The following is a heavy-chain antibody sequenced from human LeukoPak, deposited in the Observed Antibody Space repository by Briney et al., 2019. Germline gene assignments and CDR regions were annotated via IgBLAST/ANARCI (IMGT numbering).Heavy chain of an antibody. J-gene: IGHJ4*02. D-gene: IGHD2-15*01. Sequence: PSETLSLTCTVSGGSISSSSYYWGWIRQPPGKGLEWIGSIYYSGSTYYNPSLKSRVTISVDTSKNQFSLKLSSVTAADTAVYYCWGSGHIRDYWGQGTLVTVSS. CDR3: WGSGHIRDY. CDR2: IYYSGST. V-gene: IGHV4-39*07. CDR1: GGSISSSSYY.